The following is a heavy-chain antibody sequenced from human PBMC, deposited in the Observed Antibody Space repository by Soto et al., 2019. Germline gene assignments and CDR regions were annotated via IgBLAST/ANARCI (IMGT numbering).Heavy chain of an antibody. CDR1: GGSISSYY. Sequence: SETLSLTCTVSGGSISSYYWIWIRQPPGKGLEWIGYIYYSGSTNYNPSLKSRVTISVDTSMNQFSLKLSSVTAADTAVYYCARPHGGSSGWDNWFDPWGQGTLVTVSS. CDR2: IYYSGST. V-gene: IGHV4-59*01. D-gene: IGHD6-25*01. J-gene: IGHJ5*02. CDR3: ARPHGGSSGWDNWFDP.